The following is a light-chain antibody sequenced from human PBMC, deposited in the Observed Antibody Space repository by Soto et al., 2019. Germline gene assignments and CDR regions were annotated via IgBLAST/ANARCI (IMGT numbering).Light chain of an antibody. V-gene: IGKV3-20*01. CDR1: QSVSSSY. CDR3: QQYGCSPPYT. Sequence: EIVLTQSPGTLSLSPGERATLSCRASQSVSSSYLAWYQQKPGQAPRLLIYGASSRATGIPDRFSGSGSGTDFTLTISRPEPEDFAVYYCQQYGCSPPYTFGQGTKLEIK. CDR2: GAS. J-gene: IGKJ2*01.